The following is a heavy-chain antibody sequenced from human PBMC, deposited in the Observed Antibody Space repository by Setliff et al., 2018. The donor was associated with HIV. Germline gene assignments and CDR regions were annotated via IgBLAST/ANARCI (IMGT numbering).Heavy chain of an antibody. CDR3: ASPTAIPH. CDR1: GYTFTQSHD. Sequence: ASVKVSCKTSGYTFTQSHDLHWVRQVPGQGPEWMGWINLVTGKTAYLQKFQGRVIITTDESTSTAYMELSSLRPEDTAVYYCASPTAIPHWGQGTLVTVSS. CDR2: INLVTGKT. J-gene: IGHJ4*02. D-gene: IGHD2-21*02. V-gene: IGHV1-3*01.